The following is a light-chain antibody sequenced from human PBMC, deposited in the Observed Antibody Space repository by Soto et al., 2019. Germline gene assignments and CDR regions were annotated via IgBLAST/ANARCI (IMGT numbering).Light chain of an antibody. V-gene: IGKV1-5*03. J-gene: IGKJ1*01. Sequence: DIQMTQSPSTLSASVGDRVTITCRASQSIGSWLAWYQQKPGKAPKLLIYQASSLEGGVPSRFSGSGSATDFTLTVSSLQPDDFATYYCQQYNSYPRTFGQGTKVEIK. CDR1: QSIGSW. CDR3: QQYNSYPRT. CDR2: QAS.